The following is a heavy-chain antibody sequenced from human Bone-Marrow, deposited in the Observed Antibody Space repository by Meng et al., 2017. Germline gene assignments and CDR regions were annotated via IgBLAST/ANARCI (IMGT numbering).Heavy chain of an antibody. D-gene: IGHD6-13*01. Sequence: GESLKISCAASGFTFNNFALHWVRQAPGKGLEWVAVISYDGSKKYFADSVKGRFSISRDNAKNSLYLQMNSLRAEDTAVYYYARGLLYSSSWYPWFDPWGQGTLVTVSS. CDR3: ARGLLYSSSWYPWFDP. CDR2: ISYDGSKK. CDR1: GFTFNNFA. V-gene: IGHV3-30*04. J-gene: IGHJ5*02.